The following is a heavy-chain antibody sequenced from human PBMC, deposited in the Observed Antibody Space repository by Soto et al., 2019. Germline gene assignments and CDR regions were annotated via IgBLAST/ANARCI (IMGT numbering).Heavy chain of an antibody. J-gene: IGHJ5*02. V-gene: IGHV3-30*03. D-gene: IGHD3-10*01. CDR2: ISYDGSYK. CDR1: GFTFSDRC. CDR3: ARDSSGVTYRAXADS. Sequence: RRLSCSASGFTFSDRCFHCVRQAPGKGLEWVAVISYDGSYKYYADSVNGRFTISRGNSNKTLYLQMTSLRADDTAVYYCARDSSGVTYRAXADSWGQGTLVXVXS.